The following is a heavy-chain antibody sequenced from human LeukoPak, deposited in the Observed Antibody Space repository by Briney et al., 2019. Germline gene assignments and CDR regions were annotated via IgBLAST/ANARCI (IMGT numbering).Heavy chain of an antibody. J-gene: IGHJ2*01. V-gene: IGHV3-9*01. Sequence: GGSLRLSCAASGFTFDDYAMHWVRQAPAKGLEWVSGISYNSDTIAYADSVKGRLTISRDNAKNSLYLQMNSLRAEGTALYYCAKDYCGGDCYSGWYFDLWGRGTLVTVSS. D-gene: IGHD2-21*02. CDR1: GFTFDDYA. CDR2: ISYNSDTI. CDR3: AKDYCGGDCYSGWYFDL.